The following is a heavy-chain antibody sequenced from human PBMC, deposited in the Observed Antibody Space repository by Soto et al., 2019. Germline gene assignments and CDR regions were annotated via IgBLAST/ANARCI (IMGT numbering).Heavy chain of an antibody. Sequence: GESLKISCKVSGYSFTDYWIGWVRQMPGKGLEWMGIIDPGDSGTRYSPSFQGQVTISADKSISIAYLQWNRLKASDTAMYYCARHLEGYGMDVWGQGTTVTVSS. CDR1: GYSFTDYW. CDR3: ARHLEGYGMDV. CDR2: IDPGDSGT. J-gene: IGHJ6*02. V-gene: IGHV5-51*01.